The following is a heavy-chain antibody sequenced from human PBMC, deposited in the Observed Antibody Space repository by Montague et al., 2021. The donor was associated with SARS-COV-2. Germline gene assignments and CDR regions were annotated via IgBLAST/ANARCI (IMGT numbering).Heavy chain of an antibody. V-gene: IGHV2-5*01. CDR3: AHLIRYYDIFTGIPFDY. Sequence: PALVKPTQTLTLTCTFSGFSLSTPNVGVGWIRQPPGKALEWLALIYSNDDKRYSPSLQSRLTITKDTSKNQVVLSLTYVDPVDTATYYCAHLIRYYDIFTGIPFDYWGQGTQVTVSS. D-gene: IGHD3-9*01. J-gene: IGHJ4*02. CDR2: IYSNDDK. CDR1: GFSLSTPNVG.